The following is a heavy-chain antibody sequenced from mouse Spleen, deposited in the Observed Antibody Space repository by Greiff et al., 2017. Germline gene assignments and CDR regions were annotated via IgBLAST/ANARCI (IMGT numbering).Heavy chain of an antibody. V-gene: IGHV5-9*01. CDR3: ARDAASYAMDY. CDR1: GFSFSSYY. CDR2: ISSGGGST. Sequence: EVMLVESGGGLVKLGGSLKLSCAASGFSFSSYYMSWVRQTPEKRLEWVATISSGGGSTYYPDSVKGRFTISRDNAKNTLYLQMSSLNSEDTAVYYGARDAASYAMDYWGQGTSVTVSS. J-gene: IGHJ4*01.